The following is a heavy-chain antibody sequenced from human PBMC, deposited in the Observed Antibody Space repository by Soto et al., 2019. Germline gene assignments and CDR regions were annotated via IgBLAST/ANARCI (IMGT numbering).Heavy chain of an antibody. Sequence: QVQLQESGPGLVKPSQTLSLTCTVSGGSISSGGYYWSWIRQHPGKGLEWIGYIYYRGSTYYNRSLKSRLTISVDTSKNQFSLKLGSVTAADTAVYYCARDLSNWNSRALDPWGQGTLVTVSS. D-gene: IGHD1-7*01. CDR1: GGSISSGGYY. V-gene: IGHV4-31*03. J-gene: IGHJ5*02. CDR2: IYYRGST. CDR3: ARDLSNWNSRALDP.